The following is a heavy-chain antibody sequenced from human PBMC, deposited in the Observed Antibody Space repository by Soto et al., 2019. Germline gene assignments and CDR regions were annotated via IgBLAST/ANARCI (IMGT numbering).Heavy chain of an antibody. CDR2: IYYSGST. J-gene: IGHJ5*02. CDR3: ARLVGQQLAP. V-gene: IGHV4-39*01. Sequence: PSETLSLTCTVSGGSISSSSYYWGWIRQPPGKGLEWIGSIYYSGSTYYNPSLKSRVTISVDTSKNQFSLKLSSVTAADTAVYYCARLVGQQLAPWGQGTLVTVSS. CDR1: GGSISSSSYY. D-gene: IGHD6-13*01.